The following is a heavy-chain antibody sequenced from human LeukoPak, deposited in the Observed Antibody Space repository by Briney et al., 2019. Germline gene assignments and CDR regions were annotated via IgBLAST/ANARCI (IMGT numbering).Heavy chain of an antibody. CDR2: IKQDGSEK. D-gene: IGHD3-10*01. V-gene: IGHV3-7*01. Sequence: PGGSLRLSCAASGFTFSSYWMSWVRQAPGKGLEWVANIKQDGSEKYYVDSVKGRFTISRDNAKNSLYLQMNSLRAEDTAVYYCARSPPVLLWFGELLPHDAFDIWGQGTMVTVSS. CDR1: GFTFSSYW. J-gene: IGHJ3*02. CDR3: ARSPPVLLWFGELLPHDAFDI.